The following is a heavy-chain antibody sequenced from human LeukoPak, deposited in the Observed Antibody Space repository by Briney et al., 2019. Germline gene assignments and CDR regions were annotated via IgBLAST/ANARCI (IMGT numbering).Heavy chain of an antibody. Sequence: GRSLRLSCAASGFTFSSYGMHWVRQAPGKGLEWVAVISYDGSNKYYADSAKGRFTISRDNSKNTLYLQMNSLRAEDTAVYYCAKDGLGYSSGWEIDYWGQGTLVTVSS. D-gene: IGHD6-19*01. CDR1: GFTFSSYG. J-gene: IGHJ4*02. CDR3: AKDGLGYSSGWEIDY. V-gene: IGHV3-30*18. CDR2: ISYDGSNK.